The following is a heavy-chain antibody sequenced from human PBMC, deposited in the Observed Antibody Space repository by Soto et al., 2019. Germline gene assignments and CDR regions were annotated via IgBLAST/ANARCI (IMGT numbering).Heavy chain of an antibody. Sequence: QVQLVQSGAEVKKPGASVKVSCKASGYTFTSYEINWVRQATGQGLEWMGWMNPNSGNTGYAQKFQGRVNMNRSTSISTAYMELSSLRSADTAVYFCARGQSGYSSGWSPNDFWGQGTLVTVSS. V-gene: IGHV1-8*01. CDR2: MNPNSGNT. J-gene: IGHJ4*02. CDR3: ARGQSGYSSGWSPNDF. D-gene: IGHD6-19*01. CDR1: GYTFTSYE.